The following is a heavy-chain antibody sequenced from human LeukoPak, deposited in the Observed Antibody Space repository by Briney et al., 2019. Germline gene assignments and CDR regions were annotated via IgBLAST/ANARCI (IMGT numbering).Heavy chain of an antibody. Sequence: SETLSPTCTVSGGSISSYYWSWIRQPPGKGLEWIGYIYYSGSTNFNPSLKSRVTMSVDTSKNQFSLNLSSVTAADTAVYYCARGRDGYNLGALDIWGQGTVVTVSS. D-gene: IGHD5-24*01. CDR3: ARGRDGYNLGALDI. CDR1: GGSISSYY. J-gene: IGHJ3*02. CDR2: IYYSGST. V-gene: IGHV4-59*01.